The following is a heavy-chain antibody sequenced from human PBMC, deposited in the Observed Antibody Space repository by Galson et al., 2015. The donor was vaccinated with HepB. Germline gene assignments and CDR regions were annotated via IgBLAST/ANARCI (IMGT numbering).Heavy chain of an antibody. V-gene: IGHV1-24*01. D-gene: IGHD6-19*01. CDR3: ATVSHSGRYVGFDY. J-gene: IGHJ4*02. CDR1: GYTLTELS. CDR2: FDPEDGET. Sequence: SVKVSCKVSGYTLTELSMHWVRQAPGKGLEWMGGFDPEDGETIYAQKFQGRVTMTEDTSTDTAYMELSSLRSEDTAVYYCATVSHSGRYVGFDYWGQGTLVTVSS.